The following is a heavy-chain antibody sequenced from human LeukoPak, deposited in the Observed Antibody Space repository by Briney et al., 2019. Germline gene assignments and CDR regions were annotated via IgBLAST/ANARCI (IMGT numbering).Heavy chain of an antibody. Sequence: GASVKVSCKASGYTFTSYYMHWVRQAPGKGLEWMGGFDPEDGETIYAQKFQGRVTMTEDTSTDTAYMELSSLRSEDTAVYYCATMSPGYCSSTSCSDAFDIWGQGTMVTVSS. D-gene: IGHD2-2*01. CDR2: FDPEDGET. CDR3: ATMSPGYCSSTSCSDAFDI. V-gene: IGHV1-24*01. J-gene: IGHJ3*02. CDR1: GYTFTSYY.